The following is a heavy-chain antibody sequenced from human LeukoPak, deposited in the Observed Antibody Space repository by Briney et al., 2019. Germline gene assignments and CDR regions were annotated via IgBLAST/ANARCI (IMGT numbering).Heavy chain of an antibody. CDR1: GYTFTSYY. J-gene: IGHJ3*02. CDR3: AGLPSPAHDAFDI. V-gene: IGHV1-46*01. CDR2: INPSGGST. Sequence: GASVKVSCKASGYTFTSYYMHWVRQAPGQGLEWMGIINPSGGSTSYAQKFQGRVTMTRDTSTSTVYMELSSLRSEDTAVYYCAGLPSPAHDAFDIWGQGTMVTVSS.